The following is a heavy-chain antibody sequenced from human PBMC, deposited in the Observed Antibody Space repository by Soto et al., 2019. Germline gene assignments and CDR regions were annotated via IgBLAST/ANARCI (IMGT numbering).Heavy chain of an antibody. V-gene: IGHV4-38-2*01. Sequence: SETLSLTCAVSGYSISLGYYWGWIRQPPGKGLEWIGSIYHSGNTYYNPSLKSRVSISLDTSKNHFSLKLSSVTAADTAVYYCARAPALAAAGTRWFDPWGQGTLVTVSS. CDR3: ARAPALAAAGTRWFDP. J-gene: IGHJ5*02. CDR2: IYHSGNT. D-gene: IGHD6-13*01. CDR1: GYSISLGYY.